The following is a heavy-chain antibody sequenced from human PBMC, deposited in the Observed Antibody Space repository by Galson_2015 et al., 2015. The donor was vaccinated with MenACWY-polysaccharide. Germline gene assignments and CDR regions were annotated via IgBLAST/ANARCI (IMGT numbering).Heavy chain of an antibody. CDR3: TRGSQYSANYGGD. D-gene: IGHD6-6*01. CDR2: ILSDGSSP. Sequence: SLRLCCAASGFTFSSSWMHWVRHAPGKGLVWVSRILSDGSSPSYADSVRGRFTISRYNAKNMLHLQMNGLRGEDTAVYDGTRGSQYSANYGGDWGQGTLVTVSS. CDR1: GFTFSSSW. J-gene: IGHJ4*02. V-gene: IGHV3-74*01.